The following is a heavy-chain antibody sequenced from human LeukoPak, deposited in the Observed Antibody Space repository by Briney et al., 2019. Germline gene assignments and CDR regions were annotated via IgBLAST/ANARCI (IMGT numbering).Heavy chain of an antibody. CDR3: VKDSTSSWFGGDSE. CDR2: ISGSGGST. D-gene: IGHD6-13*01. J-gene: IGHJ4*02. V-gene: IGHV3-23*01. Sequence: GGSLRLSCAASGFTFSSYAMSWVRQAPGKGLEWVSAISGSGGSTYYADSVKGRFTISRDNAKNSLYLQMNSLRAEDTAVYYCVKDSTSSWFGGDSEWGQGTLVTVSS. CDR1: GFTFSSYA.